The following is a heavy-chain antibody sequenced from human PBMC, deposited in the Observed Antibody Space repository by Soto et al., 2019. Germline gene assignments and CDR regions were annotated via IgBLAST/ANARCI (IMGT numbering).Heavy chain of an antibody. J-gene: IGHJ5*02. CDR1: GYSFSNFW. V-gene: IGHV5-51*01. CDR3: ARLFGSTPYDFDP. CDR2: MFPGDSDI. D-gene: IGHD3-16*01. Sequence: EVQLVQSGAEVKKPGDSLKISCKASGYSFSNFWIGWVRQMPGKGLEWVGMMFPGDSDIRYSPSFQGQVTISADKSTSTAYLQWSSLKASDTAMYYCARLFGSTPYDFDPWGPGTLVTVSS.